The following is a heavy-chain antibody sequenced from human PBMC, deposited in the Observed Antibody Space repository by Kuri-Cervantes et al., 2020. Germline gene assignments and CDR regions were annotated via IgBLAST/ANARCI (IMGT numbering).Heavy chain of an antibody. Sequence: GGSLRLSCAASGFTFSSYGMHWVRQAPGKGLEWVAVISYDGSNKYYADSVKGRFTISRDNSKNTLYLQMNTLRADDTAVYYCARDSRGRSNWFDPWGQGTLVTVSS. D-gene: IGHD3-16*01. V-gene: IGHV3-30*03. CDR3: ARDSRGRSNWFDP. J-gene: IGHJ5*02. CDR1: GFTFSSYG. CDR2: ISYDGSNK.